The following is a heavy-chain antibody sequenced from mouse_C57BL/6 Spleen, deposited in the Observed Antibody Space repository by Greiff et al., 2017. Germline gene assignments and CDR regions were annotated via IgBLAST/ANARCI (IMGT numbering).Heavy chain of an antibody. J-gene: IGHJ1*03. CDR1: GYTFTSYW. D-gene: IGHD3-3*01. CDR3: ARRAGYWYFDV. V-gene: IGHV1-61*01. CDR2: IYPSDSET. Sequence: QVQLQQPGAELVRPGSSVKLSCKASGYTFTSYWMDWVKQRPGQGLEWIGNIYPSDSETHYNQKFKEKATLTLDKSSSTAYMQLSSLTSEDSAVYYCARRAGYWYFDVWGTGTTVTVSS.